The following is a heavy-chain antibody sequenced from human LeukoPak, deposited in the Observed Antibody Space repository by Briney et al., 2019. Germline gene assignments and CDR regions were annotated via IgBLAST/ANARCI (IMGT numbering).Heavy chain of an antibody. J-gene: IGHJ4*02. CDR3: ARLSTGWYGHFDF. D-gene: IGHD6-13*01. CDR1: GFTLSYNW. V-gene: IGHV3-7*03. Sequence: PGGSLRLSCAASGFTLSYNWMSWVRRAPGKGLEWVASMKEDGSEKYYVDSVKGRFTISRDNPKNSLYLQMNSLRAEDTAVYYCARLSTGWYGHFDFWGQGTLVTVSS. CDR2: MKEDGSEK.